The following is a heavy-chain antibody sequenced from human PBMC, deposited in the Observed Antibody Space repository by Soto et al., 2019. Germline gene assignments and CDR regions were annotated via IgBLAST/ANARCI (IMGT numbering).Heavy chain of an antibody. CDR1: GFTFSSYS. V-gene: IGHV3-48*01. J-gene: IGHJ6*03. CDR3: ARAVDIVATITNYYYMDV. D-gene: IGHD5-12*01. CDR2: ISSSSSTI. Sequence: EVQLVESGGGLVQPGGSLRLSCAASGFTFSSYSMNWVRQAPGKGLGWVSYISSSSSTIYYEDSVKGRFTISRDNAKNSLYLQMNSLRAEDTAVYYCARAVDIVATITNYYYMDVWGKGTTVTVSS.